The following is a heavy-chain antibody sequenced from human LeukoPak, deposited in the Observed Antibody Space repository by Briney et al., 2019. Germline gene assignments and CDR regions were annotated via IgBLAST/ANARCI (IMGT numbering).Heavy chain of an antibody. CDR1: GFTFSSYS. V-gene: IGHV3-21*01. J-gene: IGHJ4*02. D-gene: IGHD1-14*01. CDR2: ISSSSSYI. Sequence: GGSLRLPCAASGFTFSSYSMNWVRQAPGKGLEWVSSISSSSSYIYYADSVKGRFTISRDNAKNSLYLQMNGLRAEDTAMYYCAREGISAKASYQFDYSGQGTLVTVSS. CDR3: AREGISAKASYQFDY.